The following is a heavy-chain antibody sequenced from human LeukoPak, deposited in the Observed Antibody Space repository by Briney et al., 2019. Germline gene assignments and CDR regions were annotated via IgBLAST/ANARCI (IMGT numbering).Heavy chain of an antibody. J-gene: IGHJ4*02. CDR2: ICLDGRI. CDR3: ASQGGLRNDF. D-gene: IGHD2-15*01. Sequence: SETLSLTCGVSGGSITTRDCWCWVRQPPGEGLEWIGEICLDGRIHYTASLKSRVSISMDRSKAQFSLNLISVTAADTAMYFCASQGGLRNDFWGQGILVTVYS. CDR1: GGSITTRDC. V-gene: IGHV4-4*02.